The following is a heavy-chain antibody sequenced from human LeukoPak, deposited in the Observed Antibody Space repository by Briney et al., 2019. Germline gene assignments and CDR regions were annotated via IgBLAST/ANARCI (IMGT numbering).Heavy chain of an antibody. CDR2: IHPGDSNT. V-gene: IGHV5-51*01. Sequence: GESLKISCQGSGYSFTNYWIVWVRQMPGQGLEYMGIIHPGDSNTNYSPSFEGQVIISVDKSISTAYLQWSSLKASDSAIYYCARRRGDTVAGPDYWGQGTLVTVSS. CDR1: GYSFTNYW. J-gene: IGHJ4*02. D-gene: IGHD6-19*01. CDR3: ARRRGDTVAGPDY.